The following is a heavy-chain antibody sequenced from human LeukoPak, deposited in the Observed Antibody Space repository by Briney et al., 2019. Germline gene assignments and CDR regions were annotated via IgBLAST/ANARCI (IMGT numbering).Heavy chain of an antibody. D-gene: IGHD2-15*01. CDR2: TNYDGSDR. Sequence: GGSLRLSCAASGSTFRNYAMYWVRQAPGKGLEWVAFTNYDGSDRCYADSVKSRFTVSRDNPKNTLYLQMNSLRTEDTAVYYCAKDLPDRYSLEYWGQGTMVTVPS. CDR3: AKDLPDRYSLEY. J-gene: IGHJ4*02. V-gene: IGHV3-30*02. CDR1: GSTFRNYA.